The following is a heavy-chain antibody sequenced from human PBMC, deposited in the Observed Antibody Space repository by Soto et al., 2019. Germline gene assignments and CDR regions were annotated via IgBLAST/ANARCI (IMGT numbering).Heavy chain of an antibody. Sequence: SETLSLTGTVSGGSISSYYWSWIRQPPGKGLEWIRYIYYRGGTNYNRSLKSRVTISVDTSKNQFSLSRSSVPAADTAGYYCAVTKSGSGGSCYPVRPCGNWGQGTMVT. CDR1: GGSISSYY. V-gene: IGHV4-59*08. CDR2: IYYRGGT. D-gene: IGHD2-15*01. CDR3: AVTKSGSGGSCYPVRPCGN. J-gene: IGHJ3*02.